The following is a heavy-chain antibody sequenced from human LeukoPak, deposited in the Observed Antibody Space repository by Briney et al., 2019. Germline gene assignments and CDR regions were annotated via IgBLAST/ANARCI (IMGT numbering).Heavy chain of an antibody. D-gene: IGHD5-24*01. CDR2: INHSGST. J-gene: IGHJ5*01. CDR1: GGPFSGHY. CDR3: ASRRDGYVNPFDS. V-gene: IGHV4-34*01. Sequence: SETLSLTCAVYGGPFSGHYWSWIRQPPGRGLERIGEINHSGSTNYNPPLERRLTISVDTSKNQFSLKLTSVTAADTAVYFCASRRDGYVNPFDSWGRGTLVTVSS.